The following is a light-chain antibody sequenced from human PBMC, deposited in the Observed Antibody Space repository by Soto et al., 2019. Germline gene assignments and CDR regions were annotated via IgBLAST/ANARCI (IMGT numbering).Light chain of an antibody. CDR1: QSIGNF. J-gene: IGKJ4*01. V-gene: IGKV1-39*01. CDR3: QQSHTSPT. Sequence: DIPMTQSPSSLSASVGDRVNITCRASQSIGNFLNWYQQKPGTVPKVLIYSASILQSGVPSRFSGSGFGTYFTLTINSLQPDDFANYYCQQSHTSPTFGGGTTVEIK. CDR2: SAS.